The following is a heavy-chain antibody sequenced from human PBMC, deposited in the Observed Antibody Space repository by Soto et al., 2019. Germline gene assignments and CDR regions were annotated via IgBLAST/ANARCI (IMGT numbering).Heavy chain of an antibody. V-gene: IGHV4-61*01. Sequence: QVQLQESGPGLVKPSATLSLTCTVSGGSVNNISDYWSWVRQPPGKGLAWIGYIYYSGSADYNPSLGSRVTFSLAKSKNQFSLKLSSVTTADTAVYYFARGVGFGYYYYHMDLWGQGTTVTVSS. D-gene: IGHD3-10*01. J-gene: IGHJ6*02. CDR2: IYYSGSA. CDR1: GGSVNNISDY. CDR3: ARGVGFGYYYYHMDL.